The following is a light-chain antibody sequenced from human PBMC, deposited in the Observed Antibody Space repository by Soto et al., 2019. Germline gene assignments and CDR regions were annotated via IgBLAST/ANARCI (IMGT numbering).Light chain of an antibody. J-gene: IGKJ3*01. Sequence: IPITPFSSFLFGSVGNKIPLTWRASQDIGSWLAWYQQKPGKAPKILIYAAASLQTGVPFRFSATFSGTDFTLTINSLQPEDVGTYFCQQANSFPLTFGPGTKVDIK. CDR2: AAA. V-gene: IGKV1-12*01. CDR3: QQANSFPLT. CDR1: QDIGSW.